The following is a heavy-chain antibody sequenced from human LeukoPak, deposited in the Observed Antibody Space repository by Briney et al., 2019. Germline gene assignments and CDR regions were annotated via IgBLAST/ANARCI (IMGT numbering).Heavy chain of an antibody. V-gene: IGHV4-34*01. J-gene: IGHJ5*02. CDR3: ARGVRYCSSTSCLNWFDP. D-gene: IGHD2-2*01. Sequence: PSETLSLTCAVYGGSFSGYYWSWIRQPPGKGLEWIGEINHSGSTNYNPSLKNRVTISVDTSKNQFSLKLSSVTAADTAVYYCARGVRYCSSTSCLNWFDPWGQGTLVTVSS. CDR2: INHSGST. CDR1: GGSFSGYY.